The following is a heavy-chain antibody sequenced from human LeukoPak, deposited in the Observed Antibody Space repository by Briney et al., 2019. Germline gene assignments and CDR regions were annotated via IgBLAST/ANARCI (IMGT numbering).Heavy chain of an antibody. CDR1: GFTFSNYA. CDR2: ISGSGGNT. D-gene: IGHD5-18*01. Sequence: PGGSLRLSCAASGFTFSNYAMSWVRQAPGKGLEWVSAISGSGGNTYYADSVKGRFTISRDNSKNTLYLQMNSLRAEDTAAYYCAKDHTLGYSYGSIFDYWGQGTLVTVSS. J-gene: IGHJ4*02. V-gene: IGHV3-23*01. CDR3: AKDHTLGYSYGSIFDY.